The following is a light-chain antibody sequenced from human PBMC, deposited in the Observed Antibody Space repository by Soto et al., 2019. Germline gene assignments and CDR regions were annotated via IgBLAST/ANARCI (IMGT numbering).Light chain of an antibody. J-gene: IGLJ1*01. Sequence: QSVLIQPPSASGTPGQRVTVSCSGGSSNIGSYTVNWYQQLPGAAPKLLIYSNSQRPSGVPDRFSASKSGTSASLAISGLQSEDEAEYYCAAWDDSLNGYVFGPGTKLPVL. CDR1: SSNIGSYT. CDR3: AAWDDSLNGYV. V-gene: IGLV1-44*01. CDR2: SNS.